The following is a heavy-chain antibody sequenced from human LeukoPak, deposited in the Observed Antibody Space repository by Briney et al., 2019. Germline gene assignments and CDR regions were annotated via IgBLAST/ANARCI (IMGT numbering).Heavy chain of an antibody. D-gene: IGHD5-24*01. Sequence: GASVKVSCKASAGTFTIYAISWVRQAPGQGLEWMGRIIPILGIANYAQKFQGRVTITADKSTSTAYMERSSLKSEDTAVYYCARDSGGYNYGDYWGQGTLVTVSS. V-gene: IGHV1-69*04. CDR1: AGTFTIYA. J-gene: IGHJ4*02. CDR3: ARDSGGYNYGDY. CDR2: IIPILGIA.